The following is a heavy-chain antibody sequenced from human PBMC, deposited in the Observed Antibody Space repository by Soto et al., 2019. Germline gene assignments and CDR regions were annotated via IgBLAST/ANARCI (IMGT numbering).Heavy chain of an antibody. Sequence: SETLSLTCTVSGASISGYYWSWIRKSAGKGLEWIGRIYATGTTDYNPSLKSRVMMSVDTSKKQFSLRLRSVTAADTAVYYCVRDGTKTLRDWFDPWGQGISVTVPQ. CDR3: VRDGTKTLRDWFDP. J-gene: IGHJ5*02. V-gene: IGHV4-4*07. CDR1: GASISGYY. D-gene: IGHD1-1*01. CDR2: IYATGTT.